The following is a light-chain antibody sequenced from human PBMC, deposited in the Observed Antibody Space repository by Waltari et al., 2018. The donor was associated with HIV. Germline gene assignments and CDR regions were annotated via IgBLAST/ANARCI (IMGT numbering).Light chain of an antibody. CDR2: GNA. V-gene: IGLV1-40*01. J-gene: IGLJ2*01. Sequence: QSVLTQPPSVSGAPGQRVTISCTGSSSNLGPTYDVHWYQQIPGRAPKLLIYGNANRPSGVPDRFSGSKSGTSASLAITGLQAEDEADYYCQSYDSSLRSVVFGGGTKLTVL. CDR1: SSNLGPTYD. CDR3: QSYDSSLRSVV.